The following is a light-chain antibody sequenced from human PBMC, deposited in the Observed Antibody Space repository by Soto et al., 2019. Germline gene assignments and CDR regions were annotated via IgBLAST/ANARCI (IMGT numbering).Light chain of an antibody. Sequence: DIQMTQSPSSLSASVGDRVTITCRASQGISTYLVWYQQRQGRAPKLLIYAASSLLSGVPSRFSGSGSGTDFTLTISSLQPEDSATYYCQQSHRTPYTFGQGTKLETK. CDR3: QQSHRTPYT. J-gene: IGKJ2*01. CDR1: QGISTY. CDR2: AAS. V-gene: IGKV1-39*01.